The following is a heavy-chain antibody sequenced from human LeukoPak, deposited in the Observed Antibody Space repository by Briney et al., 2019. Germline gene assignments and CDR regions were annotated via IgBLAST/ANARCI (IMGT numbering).Heavy chain of an antibody. V-gene: IGHV1-2*02. CDR1: GYTFTGYY. Sequence: APVKVSCKASGYTFTGYYMHWVRQAPGQGLEWMGWINPNSGGTNYAQKFQGRVTMTRDTSISTAYMELSRLRSDDTAVYYCXXXXXXXXGATRFDYWGQGTLVTVSS. D-gene: IGHD1-26*01. CDR2: INPNSGGT. CDR3: XXXXXXXXGATRFDY. J-gene: IGHJ4*02.